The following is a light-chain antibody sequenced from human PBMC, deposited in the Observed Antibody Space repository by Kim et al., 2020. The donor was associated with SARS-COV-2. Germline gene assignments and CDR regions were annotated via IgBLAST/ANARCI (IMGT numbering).Light chain of an antibody. Sequence: GQSGTLSCTGTSSDVDNNNYVSWYQRHPGKAPKLIIFEVSTRPSGVPDRFSGSKSGNTASLTVSGLQAEDEADYYCSSYARSNIVLFGGGTQLTVL. CDR3: SSYARSNIVL. J-gene: IGLJ3*02. V-gene: IGLV2-8*01. CDR2: EVS. CDR1: SSDVDNNNY.